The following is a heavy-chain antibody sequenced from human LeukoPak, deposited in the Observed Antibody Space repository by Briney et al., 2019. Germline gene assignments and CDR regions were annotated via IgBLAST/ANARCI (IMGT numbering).Heavy chain of an antibody. D-gene: IGHD1-26*01. CDR1: GVTFSGYA. Sequence: PGGSLRLSCAASGVTFSGYAMSWVRQAPGKGLEWVSAISASGANTNSADSVKGRVTISRDNSKNTLYLQMNSLRAEDTAVYYCARDRGGSYYNPWGQGTLVTVSS. V-gene: IGHV3-23*01. CDR2: ISASGANT. J-gene: IGHJ5*02. CDR3: ARDRGGSYYNP.